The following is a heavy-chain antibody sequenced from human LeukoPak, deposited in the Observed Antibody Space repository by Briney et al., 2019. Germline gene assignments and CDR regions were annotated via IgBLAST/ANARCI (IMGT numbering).Heavy chain of an antibody. V-gene: IGHV1-18*01. CDR3: ARDGRYYDSSGLFDY. CDR1: GYIFTSYG. J-gene: IGHJ4*02. D-gene: IGHD3-22*01. CDR2: ISAYNGNT. Sequence: GASVKVSCKPSGYIFTSYGISWVRQAPGQGLEWMGWISAYNGNTNYAQKLQGRVTMTTDTSTSTAYMELRSLRSDDTAVYYCARDGRYYDSSGLFDYWGQGTLVTVSS.